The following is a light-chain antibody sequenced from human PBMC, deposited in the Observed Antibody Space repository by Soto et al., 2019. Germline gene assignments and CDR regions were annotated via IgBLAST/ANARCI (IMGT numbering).Light chain of an antibody. CDR2: GAS. J-gene: IGKJ1*01. Sequence: EIVLTQSPGTLSLSPGERATLSCRASQSVSNNYLSCHQQKPGQAPRLLIDGASNRATGIPDRFSSSGSGTDFTLTISILEPEDFTVYYFQQYASSGTFGQGTKVDIK. CDR1: QSVSNNY. CDR3: QQYASSGT. V-gene: IGKV3-20*01.